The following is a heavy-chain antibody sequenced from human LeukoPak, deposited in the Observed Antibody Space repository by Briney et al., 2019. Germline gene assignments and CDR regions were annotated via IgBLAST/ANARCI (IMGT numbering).Heavy chain of an antibody. CDR3: ATWNFLTAAAFDF. CDR2: IYYSGSA. V-gene: IGHV4-59*01. CDR1: GGSTSSYY. Sequence: SETLSLTCTVSGGSTSSYYWSWIRQPPGKGLEWIGSIYYSGSAYYNPSLKSRVTISLDTSKNQLSLKLSSVTAADTAVYYCATWNFLTAAAFDFWGQGTLVTVSS. J-gene: IGHJ4*02. D-gene: IGHD6-25*01.